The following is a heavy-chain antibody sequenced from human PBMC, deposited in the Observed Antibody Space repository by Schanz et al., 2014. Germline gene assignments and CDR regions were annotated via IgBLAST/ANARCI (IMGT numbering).Heavy chain of an antibody. CDR3: ARDTTWRLDL. CDR2: VFPNGIT. J-gene: IGHJ2*01. Sequence: QVQLQESGPGLVKPSQTLSLTCTVSGGSIRSGTYYWSWIRQPAGKALEWVGRVFPNGITNYNPSLKSRVTISLETSKNRFSVTLAGLSAADTAVYYCARDTTWRLDLWGRGTLVTVSS. D-gene: IGHD1-1*01. V-gene: IGHV4-61*02. CDR1: GGSIRSGTYY.